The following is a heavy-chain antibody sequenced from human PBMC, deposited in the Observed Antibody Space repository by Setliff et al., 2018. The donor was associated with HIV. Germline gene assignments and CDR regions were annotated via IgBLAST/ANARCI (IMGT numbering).Heavy chain of an antibody. Sequence: GASVKVSCKASGYTFTSYGISWVRQAPRQGLEWMGWINPNSGGRKYAQKFHGRVTMTRDTSISTTYMELSSLRSDDTAVYYCARGFGEVDWFDPWGQGTLVTVSS. CDR3: ARGFGEVDWFDP. D-gene: IGHD3-10*01. CDR2: INPNSGGR. J-gene: IGHJ5*02. CDR1: GYTFTSYG. V-gene: IGHV1-2*02.